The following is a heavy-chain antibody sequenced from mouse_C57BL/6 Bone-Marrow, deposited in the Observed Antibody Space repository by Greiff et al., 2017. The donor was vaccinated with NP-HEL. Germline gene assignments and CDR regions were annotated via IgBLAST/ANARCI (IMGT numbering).Heavy chain of an antibody. V-gene: IGHV6-3*01. J-gene: IGHJ2*01. CDR1: GFTFSNYW. CDR3: TSFYYGSSSYYFDY. D-gene: IGHD1-1*01. CDR2: IRLKSDNYAT. Sequence: EVQLQESGGGLVQPGGSMKLSCVASGFTFSNYWMNWVRQSPEKGLEWVAQIRLKSDNYATHYAESVKGRFTISRDDSKSSVYLQMNNLRAEDTGIYYCTSFYYGSSSYYFDYWGQGTTLTVSS.